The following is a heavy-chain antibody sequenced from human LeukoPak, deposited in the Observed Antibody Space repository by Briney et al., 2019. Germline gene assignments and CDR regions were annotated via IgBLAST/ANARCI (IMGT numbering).Heavy chain of an antibody. CDR1: GGSISSSSYY. V-gene: IGHV4-39*07. CDR3: AREPGVVMAPLAFFDY. D-gene: IGHD3-3*01. Sequence: SETLSLTCTVSGGSISSSSYYWGWIRQPPGKGLEWIGSIYYSGSTYYNPSLKSRVTISVDTSKNQFSLKLSSVTAADTAVYYCAREPGVVMAPLAFFDYWGQGTLVTVSS. J-gene: IGHJ4*02. CDR2: IYYSGST.